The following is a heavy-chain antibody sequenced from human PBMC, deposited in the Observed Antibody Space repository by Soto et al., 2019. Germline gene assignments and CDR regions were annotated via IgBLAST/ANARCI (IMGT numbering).Heavy chain of an antibody. J-gene: IGHJ5*02. CDR1: GGSFSGYY. Sequence: SETLSLTCAVYGGSFSGYYWSWIRQPPGKGLEWIGEINHSGSTNYNPSLKSRVTISVDTSKNQFSLKLSSVTAADTAVYYCARGPDIVATIFWFDPWGQGTLVTVSS. V-gene: IGHV4-34*01. CDR3: ARGPDIVATIFWFDP. D-gene: IGHD5-12*01. CDR2: INHSGST.